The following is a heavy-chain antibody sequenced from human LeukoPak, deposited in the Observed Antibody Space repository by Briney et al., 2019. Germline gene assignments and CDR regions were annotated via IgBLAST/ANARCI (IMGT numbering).Heavy chain of an antibody. V-gene: IGHV4-61*01. CDR2: IYYSGST. D-gene: IGHD1/OR15-1a*01. J-gene: IGHJ6*04. CDR3: ERDPLSMGTPTYGMDV. Sequence: SETLSLTCTVSGGSVSSGSYYWSWIRQPPGKGLEWIGYIYYSGSTNYNPSLKSRVTISIDTSKNQFSLKLSSVTAADTAVYYCERDPLSMGTPTYGMDVWGKGTTVTVSS. CDR1: GGSVSSGSYY.